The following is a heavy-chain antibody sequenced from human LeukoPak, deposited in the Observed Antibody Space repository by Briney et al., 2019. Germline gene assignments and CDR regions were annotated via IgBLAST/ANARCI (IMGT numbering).Heavy chain of an antibody. CDR1: GFTFSNAW. V-gene: IGHV3-30*02. J-gene: IGHJ4*02. CDR3: AKFQTAIGNIY. CDR2: IRHDGSNK. Sequence: LSGGSLRLSCAASGFTFSNAWMSWVRQAPGKGLEWVAFIRHDGSNKYYADSVKGRFTISRDNSKNTVYLQMSSLRAEDTAIYYCAKFQTAIGNIYWGQGTLVSVSS. D-gene: IGHD2/OR15-2a*01.